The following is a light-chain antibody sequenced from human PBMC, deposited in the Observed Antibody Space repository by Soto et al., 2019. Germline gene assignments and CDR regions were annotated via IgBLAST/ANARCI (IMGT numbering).Light chain of an antibody. CDR3: QQYNNWPLT. J-gene: IGKJ4*01. V-gene: IGKV3-15*01. Sequence: EIVMTQSPATLSVSPGERATLSCRASQSINNNLAWYQQKPGQGPRLLIYGASSRATGIPARFSGSGSGTGFTLTIRSLQSEDFAIYYCQQYNNWPLTFGGGTKVEIK. CDR1: QSINNN. CDR2: GAS.